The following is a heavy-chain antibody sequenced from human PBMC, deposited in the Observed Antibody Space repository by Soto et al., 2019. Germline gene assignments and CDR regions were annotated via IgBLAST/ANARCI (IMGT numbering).Heavy chain of an antibody. V-gene: IGHV3-74*01. Sequence: EVQLVESGGGLVQPGGSLRLSSADSGFTFSSYWMHWVRQAPVKGLVWVSRINSDGSSTNYANSVKDRFTISRDNANNTMYLQMTRLRVEDTAVYYCARKYNYESSGYYYRGQGTLVPVSS. J-gene: IGHJ4*02. D-gene: IGHD3-22*01. CDR2: INSDGSST. CDR3: ARKYNYESSGYYY. CDR1: GFTFSSYW.